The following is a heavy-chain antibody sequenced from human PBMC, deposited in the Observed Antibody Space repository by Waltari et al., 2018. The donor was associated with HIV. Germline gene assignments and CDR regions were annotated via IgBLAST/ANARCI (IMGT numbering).Heavy chain of an antibody. CDR3: ARGSGSTYGDSFDM. CDR2: VYYGGTN. J-gene: IGHJ3*02. CDR1: DDSFTSSSYF. D-gene: IGHD1-26*01. V-gene: IGHV4-39*02. Sequence: QLPLQESGPGLVKPRDTLSLTCTVPDDSFTSSSYFWGWIRQAPGKGLEWIGSVYYGGTNYYNPSLKSRATVSADTSRRQFSLRLSAVTAEDTAIYYCARGSGSTYGDSFDMWGQGTRVIVSS.